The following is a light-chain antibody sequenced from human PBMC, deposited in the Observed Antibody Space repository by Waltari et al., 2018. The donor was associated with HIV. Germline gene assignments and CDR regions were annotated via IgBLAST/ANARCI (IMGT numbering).Light chain of an antibody. CDR3: QQLNSYTQIT. V-gene: IGKV1-9*01. Sequence: DIQLTQSPSFLSASVGERVTIPCRASQGISTYLAWYQQKPGKAPKLLIYAASTLQSGVPSRFSGSGSGTEFTLTIGGLQPEDFATYYCQQLNSYTQITFGGGTKVEIK. CDR1: QGISTY. CDR2: AAS. J-gene: IGKJ4*01.